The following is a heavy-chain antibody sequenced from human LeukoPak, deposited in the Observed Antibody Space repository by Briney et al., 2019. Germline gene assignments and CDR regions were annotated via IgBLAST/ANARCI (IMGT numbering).Heavy chain of an antibody. V-gene: IGHV3-30*02. Sequence: PGGSPRLSCAASGFTFNNYAMHWVRQAPGKGLEWLAFIRIDGSSKYYADFVKGRFTISRDNSKNTLYLQMNSLTPEDTAVYYCARDQAGSGHYADYWGQGTLFSVSS. J-gene: IGHJ4*02. CDR2: IRIDGSSK. D-gene: IGHD3-10*01. CDR1: GFTFNNYA. CDR3: ARDQAGSGHYADY.